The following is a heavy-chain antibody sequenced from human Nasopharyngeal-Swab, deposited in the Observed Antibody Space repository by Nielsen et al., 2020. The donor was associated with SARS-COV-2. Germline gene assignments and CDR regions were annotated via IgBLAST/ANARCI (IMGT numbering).Heavy chain of an antibody. Sequence: ASVQVSCKASGYTFTSYAMHWVRQAPGQRLEWMGWINAGNGNTKYSQKFQGRVTITRDTSASTAYMELSSLRSEDTAVYYCAREGIAVAGTHYYYYGMDVWGQGTTVTVSS. CDR2: INAGNGNT. D-gene: IGHD6-19*01. CDR1: GYTFTSYA. CDR3: AREGIAVAGTHYYYYGMDV. J-gene: IGHJ6*02. V-gene: IGHV1-3*01.